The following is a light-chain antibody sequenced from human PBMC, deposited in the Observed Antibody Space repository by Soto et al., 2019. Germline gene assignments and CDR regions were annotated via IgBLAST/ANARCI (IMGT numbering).Light chain of an antibody. Sequence: QSVLTQPASVSGSPGQSIAISCTGTSSDVGSDYNYVSWYQQHPGKAPKLMVYDVSTRPSGVSNRFSGSKSGTTASLTISGLQAEDAADYYCCSYTSISTYVFGTGTKLTVL. CDR3: CSYTSISTYV. J-gene: IGLJ1*01. CDR2: DVS. V-gene: IGLV2-14*03. CDR1: SSDVGSDYNY.